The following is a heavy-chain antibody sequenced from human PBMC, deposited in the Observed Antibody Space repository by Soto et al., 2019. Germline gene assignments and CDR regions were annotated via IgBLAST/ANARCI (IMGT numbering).Heavy chain of an antibody. CDR1: GGNFSGYY. V-gene: IGHV4-34*01. J-gene: IGHJ5*02. CDR2: INHSGST. D-gene: IGHD3-22*01. Sequence: SETLSLTCAVYGGNFSGYYWSWIRQPPGKGLEWIGEINHSGSTNYNPSLKSRVTISVDTSKNQFSLKLSSVTAADTAVYYCARVHYYDSSGYYYPWFDPWGQGTLVTVSS. CDR3: ARVHYYDSSGYYYPWFDP.